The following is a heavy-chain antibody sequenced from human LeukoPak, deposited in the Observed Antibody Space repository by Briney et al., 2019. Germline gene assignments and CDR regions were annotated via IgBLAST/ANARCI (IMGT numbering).Heavy chain of an antibody. Sequence: SVKVSCKASGGTFSSYAISWVRQAPGQGLEWMGGIIPIFGTANYAQKFQGRVRITTDESTSTAYMELSSLRSEDTAVYYCATSRYDFWSGYSVPYWGQGTLVTVSS. CDR1: GGTFSSYA. D-gene: IGHD3-3*01. CDR3: ATSRYDFWSGYSVPY. CDR2: IIPIFGTA. V-gene: IGHV1-69*05. J-gene: IGHJ4*02.